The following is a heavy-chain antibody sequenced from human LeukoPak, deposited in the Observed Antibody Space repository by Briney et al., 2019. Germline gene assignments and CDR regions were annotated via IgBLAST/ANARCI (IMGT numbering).Heavy chain of an antibody. CDR3: ARDGLWQLLGWFDP. D-gene: IGHD2-15*01. CDR2: IYTSGST. V-gene: IGHV4-4*07. J-gene: IGHJ5*02. Sequence: TSETLSLTCTVSGGSTSSYYWSWIRQPAGKGLEWIGRIYTSGSTNYNPSLKSRVTMSVDTSKNQFSLKLSSVTAADTAVYYCARDGLWQLLGWFDPWGQGTLVTVSS. CDR1: GGSTSSYY.